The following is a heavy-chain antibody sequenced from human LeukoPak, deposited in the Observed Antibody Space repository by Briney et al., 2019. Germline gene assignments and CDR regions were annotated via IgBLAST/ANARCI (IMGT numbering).Heavy chain of an antibody. Sequence: GESLKISCQPSGNRFSDYWIGWVRQMPGKGLEWMAIIYLGDSEIRYSPSFQGQVTISADKSISTVYLQWSRLKASDTAMYYCARRARNSNGYFLYAFDVWGPGTLVTVSS. CDR1: GNRFSDYW. V-gene: IGHV5-51*01. D-gene: IGHD3-22*01. J-gene: IGHJ3*01. CDR3: ARRARNSNGYFLYAFDV. CDR2: IYLGDSEI.